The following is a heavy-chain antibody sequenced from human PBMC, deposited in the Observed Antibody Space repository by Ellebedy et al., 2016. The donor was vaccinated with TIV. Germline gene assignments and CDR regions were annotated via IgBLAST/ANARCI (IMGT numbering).Heavy chain of an antibody. D-gene: IGHD3-10*01. J-gene: IGHJ4*02. CDR1: GGSFSAYC. V-gene: IGHV4-59*01. CDR2: ISSSGST. CDR3: ARSLLWFGELGTDYFDF. Sequence: MPSETLSLTCTVSGGSFSAYCWTWIRQPQGKGLEWIGYISSSGSTKYNPSLKSRVTMSVDTSNNQFSLKLSSVTAADTATYYCARSLLWFGELGTDYFDFWGQGTLVTVSS.